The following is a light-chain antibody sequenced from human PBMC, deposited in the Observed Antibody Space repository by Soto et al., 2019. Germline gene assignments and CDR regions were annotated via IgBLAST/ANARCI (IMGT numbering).Light chain of an antibody. V-gene: IGKV3-11*01. Sequence: EIVLTQSPVTLSLSPGERATLSCRASQSVGSYLSWYQQKPGQGPRILIYDASNRATSIPARFTGSGSGTDFTLTTSSLVPEDFAIYYCQQRSSWPRLTFGGGTKVEIK. CDR1: QSVGSY. CDR2: DAS. CDR3: QQRSSWPRLT. J-gene: IGKJ4*01.